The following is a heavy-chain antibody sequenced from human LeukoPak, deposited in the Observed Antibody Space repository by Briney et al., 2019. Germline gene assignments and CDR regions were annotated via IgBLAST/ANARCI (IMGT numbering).Heavy chain of an antibody. V-gene: IGHV3-74*01. CDR3: AKELRPNDY. D-gene: IGHD4-17*01. Sequence: PGGSLRLSCAASGFTFSSYWMHWVRQDPGKGLVWVSHINSDGITTNYADSVKGRFTISRDNSRNTLYLQMDSLRAEDSAIYYCAKELRPNDYWGQGTLVTVSS. J-gene: IGHJ4*02. CDR1: GFTFSSYW. CDR2: INSDGITT.